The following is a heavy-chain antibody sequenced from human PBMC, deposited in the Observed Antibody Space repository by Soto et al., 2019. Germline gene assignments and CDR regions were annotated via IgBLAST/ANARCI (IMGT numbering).Heavy chain of an antibody. V-gene: IGHV3-74*01. CDR3: ATGSGWYSPDY. D-gene: IGHD6-19*01. CDR1: GFTFSSNW. J-gene: IGHJ4*02. CDR2: IDNDGSSR. Sequence: EVQLVESGGGLVQPGGSLRLSCAASGFTFSSNWMPWVRQGPGKGLVWVSRIDNDGSSRDYADSVKGRFTISRDNAKNTLYLEMSSLRAEDTAVYYCATGSGWYSPDYWGQGTLVTVSS.